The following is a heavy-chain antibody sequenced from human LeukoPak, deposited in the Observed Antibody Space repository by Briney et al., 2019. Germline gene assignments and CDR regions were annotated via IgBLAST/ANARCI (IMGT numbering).Heavy chain of an antibody. J-gene: IGHJ2*01. Sequence: SQTLSLTCTVSVGSISSGDYYWSWIRQPPGKGLEWIGYIYYSGSTYYNPSLKSRVTISVDTSKNQFSLKLSSVTAADTAVYYCATSLSSHHPPNWYFDLWGRGTLVTVSS. CDR2: IYYSGST. CDR1: VGSISSGDYY. V-gene: IGHV4-30-4*01. CDR3: ATSLSSHHPPNWYFDL. D-gene: IGHD2-15*01.